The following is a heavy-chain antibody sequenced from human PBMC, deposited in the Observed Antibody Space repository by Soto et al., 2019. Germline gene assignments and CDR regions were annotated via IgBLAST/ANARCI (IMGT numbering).Heavy chain of an antibody. CDR2: IDPSDSYT. V-gene: IGHV5-10-1*01. Sequence: PXESLKVSRQCSGNSCTSYWISWVRQMPGKGLEWMGRIDPSDSYTNYSPSFQGHVTISADKSISTAYLQWSSLKASETAMYYCARHGMDVWGQGTTVTVS. J-gene: IGHJ6*02. CDR1: GNSCTSYW. CDR3: ARHGMDV.